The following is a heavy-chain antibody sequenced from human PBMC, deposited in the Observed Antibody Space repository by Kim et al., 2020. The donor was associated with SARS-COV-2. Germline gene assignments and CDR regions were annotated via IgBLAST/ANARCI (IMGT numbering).Heavy chain of an antibody. Sequence: GGSLRLSCAASGFTFSSYTMNWIRQAPGKGLEWVSSIDTGGTYIYYADSVKGRFTISRDNAENSLYLQMHSLRAEDTAVYYCARVGLDYGSGSYPMYWGHGTLVTVSS. CDR1: GFTFSSYT. CDR2: IDTGGTYI. CDR3: ARVGLDYGSGSYPMY. D-gene: IGHD3-10*01. J-gene: IGHJ4*01. V-gene: IGHV3-21*01.